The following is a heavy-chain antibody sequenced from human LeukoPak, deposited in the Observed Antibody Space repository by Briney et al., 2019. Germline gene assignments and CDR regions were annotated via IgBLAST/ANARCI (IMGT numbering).Heavy chain of an antibody. D-gene: IGHD6-6*01. CDR2: MNPNSGNT. CDR1: GYTFTSYD. Sequence: ASVKVSCKASGYTFTSYDINWVRQATGQGLEWMGWMNPNSGNTGYAQKFQGRVTMTRNTSISTAYMELSSLRSEDTAVYYCAGLSSSAAEIFDYWGQGTLVTVSS. J-gene: IGHJ4*02. V-gene: IGHV1-8*01. CDR3: AGLSSSAAEIFDY.